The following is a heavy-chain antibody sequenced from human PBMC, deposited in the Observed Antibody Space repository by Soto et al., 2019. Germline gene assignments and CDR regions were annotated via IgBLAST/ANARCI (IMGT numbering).Heavy chain of an antibody. J-gene: IGHJ4*01. Sequence: GGSLRLSCVASGFAFSYYGIHWVRQAPGKGLEWVGVISSDGMTKYCADSVKGRFTISRDNSKNTLFLQMDSLRPEDTAVYYCAKEIAVAGDLDYWGHGTLVTVSS. CDR3: AKEIAVAGDLDY. CDR2: ISSDGMTK. V-gene: IGHV3-30*18. D-gene: IGHD6-19*01. CDR1: GFAFSYYG.